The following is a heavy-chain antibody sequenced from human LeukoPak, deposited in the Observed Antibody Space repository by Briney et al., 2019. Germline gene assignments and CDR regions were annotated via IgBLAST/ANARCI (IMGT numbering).Heavy chain of an antibody. CDR1: GFTFSTYD. V-gene: IGHV3-21*01. CDR3: ATTVTTVLDY. Sequence: GGSLRLSCAASGFTFSTYDMNWVRQAPGKGLEWVSSISSSSTYIYYADSVKGRFTISRDNAKNSLYLQMNSLRAEDTAVYYCATTVTTVLDYWGQGTLVTVSS. D-gene: IGHD4-17*01. CDR2: ISSSSTYI. J-gene: IGHJ4*02.